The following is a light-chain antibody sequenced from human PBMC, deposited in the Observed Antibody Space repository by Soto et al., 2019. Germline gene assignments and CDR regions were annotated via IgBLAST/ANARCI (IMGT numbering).Light chain of an antibody. CDR2: RNN. Sequence: QLVLTQPPSASGTPGQRVTLSCSGGSSNIGSNDVCWYQQVPGTAPKLLIYRNNQRPSGVPDRFSGSKSGTSASLAISGLRSEDEADYYCSTWDDSLSGRVFGGGTKLTVL. V-gene: IGLV1-47*01. J-gene: IGLJ3*02. CDR3: STWDDSLSGRV. CDR1: SSNIGSND.